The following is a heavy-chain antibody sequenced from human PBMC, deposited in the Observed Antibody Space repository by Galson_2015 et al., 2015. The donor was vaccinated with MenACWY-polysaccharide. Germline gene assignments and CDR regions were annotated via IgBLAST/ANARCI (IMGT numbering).Heavy chain of an antibody. CDR1: GFSFSTYW. V-gene: IGHV3-74*01. CDR3: TKAGAKFCRGSSCYFNWFDP. CDR2: INADGSAT. D-gene: IGHD5-12*01. J-gene: IGHJ5*02. Sequence: LRLSCAASGFSFSTYWMHWVRHAPGQGLVWVSRINADGSATDYADSVRGRVTISRDNAKNTLYLEMNSLRAEDTAVYFCTKAGAKFCRGSSCYFNWFDPWGQGTLVTVSS.